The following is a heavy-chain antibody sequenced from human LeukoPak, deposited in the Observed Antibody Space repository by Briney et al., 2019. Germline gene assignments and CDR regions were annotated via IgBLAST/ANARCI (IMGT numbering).Heavy chain of an antibody. CDR2: INYGGTT. CDR1: GGPISTSSYY. J-gene: IGHJ4*02. Sequence: SETLSLTCTVSGGPISTSSYYWGWIRQPPGKGLEWIGSINYGGTTNYNPSLKSRVTIFVDTSKNQFSLKLRSVTAADTAAYYCARWSTTVFDYWGQGTLVTVSS. CDR3: ARWSTTVFDY. V-gene: IGHV4-39*01. D-gene: IGHD4-17*01.